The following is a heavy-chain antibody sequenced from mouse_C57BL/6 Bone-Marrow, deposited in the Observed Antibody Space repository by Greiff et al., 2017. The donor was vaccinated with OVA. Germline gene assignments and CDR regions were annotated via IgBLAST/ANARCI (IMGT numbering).Heavy chain of an antibody. CDR1: GYTFTSYW. CDR2: IDPSDSYT. J-gene: IGHJ2*01. Sequence: QVHVKQPGAELVMPGASVKLSCKASGYTFTSYWMHWVKQRPGQGLEWLGEIDPSDSYTNYNQKFKGKSTLTVDKSSSTAYMQLSSLTSEDSAVYYCARDYGSSPYFDYWGQGTTLTVSS. V-gene: IGHV1-69*01. D-gene: IGHD1-1*01. CDR3: ARDYGSSPYFDY.